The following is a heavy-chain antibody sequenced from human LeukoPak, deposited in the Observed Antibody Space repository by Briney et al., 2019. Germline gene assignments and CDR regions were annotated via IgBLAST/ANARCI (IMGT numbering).Heavy chain of an antibody. D-gene: IGHD3-10*02. Sequence: GGSLRLSCAACGFTFSSYDMHWVRQATGKGLEWVSAIGTAGDTYYPGSVKGQFTISRENAKNSLYLQMNSLRAWDTAVYYCAELGLTKVGGVRGKGTTVTISS. J-gene: IGHJ6*04. CDR1: GFTFSSYD. V-gene: IGHV3-13*03. CDR2: IGTAGDT. CDR3: AELGLTKVGGV.